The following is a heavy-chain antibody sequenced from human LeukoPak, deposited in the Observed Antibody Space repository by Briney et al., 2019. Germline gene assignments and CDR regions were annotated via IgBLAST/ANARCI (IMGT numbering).Heavy chain of an antibody. V-gene: IGHV4-61*08. J-gene: IGHJ4*02. Sequence: PSETLSLTCTVSGGSISSGGYYWSWIRQHPGKGLEWIGYIYYSGTTTYNPSLESRVTISLDTSRNQFSLKLNSVTAADTAVYYCARDSRGAGPDFDYWGQGTLVTVSS. CDR1: GGSISSGGYY. CDR2: IYYSGTT. D-gene: IGHD6-19*01. CDR3: ARDSRGAGPDFDY.